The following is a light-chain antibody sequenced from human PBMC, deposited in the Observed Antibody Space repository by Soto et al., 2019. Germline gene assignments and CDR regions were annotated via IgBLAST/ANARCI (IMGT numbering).Light chain of an antibody. Sequence: SVLSQPGSVSGSPGQSITISCTGTSSDVGGFNYVSWYQQHPGKAPKLMIYDVTNRPSGVSYRFSGSKSGNTASLTISGLQAEDEADYYCNSYTSSSTYVFGTGTKVTVL. CDR2: DVT. CDR3: NSYTSSSTYV. J-gene: IGLJ1*01. CDR1: SSDVGGFNY. V-gene: IGLV2-14*03.